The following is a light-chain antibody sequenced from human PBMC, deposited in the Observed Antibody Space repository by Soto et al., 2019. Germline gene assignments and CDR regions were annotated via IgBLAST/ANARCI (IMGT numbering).Light chain of an antibody. Sequence: EIVMTQSPATLSVSPGERATLSCRASQSVSSKLAWYQQEPGQAPRLLIYGASTRATGISARFSGSGSGTEFTLTISSLQSEAFAVYYCQQYNNWPLTFGGGTKVEIK. J-gene: IGKJ4*01. V-gene: IGKV3-15*01. CDR2: GAS. CDR1: QSVSSK. CDR3: QQYNNWPLT.